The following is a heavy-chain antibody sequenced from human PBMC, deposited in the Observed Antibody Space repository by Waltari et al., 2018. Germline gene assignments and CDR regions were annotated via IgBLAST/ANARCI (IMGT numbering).Heavy chain of an antibody. J-gene: IGHJ3*02. CDR1: GFTFSSYW. CDR3: KGSYWGVVSFDI. Sequence: EVQLVESGGGLVQPGGSLRLSCAASGFTFSSYWMHWVRQAPGKGLVWVSRINSDGSSTSYADSVKGRFTISRDNAKNTLYLQMNSLRAEDTAVYYCKGSYWGVVSFDIWGQGTMVTVSS. V-gene: IGHV3-74*01. D-gene: IGHD1-26*01. CDR2: INSDGSST.